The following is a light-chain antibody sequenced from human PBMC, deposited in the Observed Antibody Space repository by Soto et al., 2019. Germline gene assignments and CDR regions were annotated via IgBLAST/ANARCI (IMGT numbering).Light chain of an antibody. CDR2: AAS. CDR3: QQSYSTPLT. Sequence: DIQMTQSPSSLSASVGDRVTITCRASQSISNYLKWYQQKPGKAPKLLIYAASSLQSGVPSRFNGSRSGTDFTLTISSLQPEDFATYYCQQSYSTPLTCGGGTKVEIK. V-gene: IGKV1-39*01. J-gene: IGKJ4*01. CDR1: QSISNY.